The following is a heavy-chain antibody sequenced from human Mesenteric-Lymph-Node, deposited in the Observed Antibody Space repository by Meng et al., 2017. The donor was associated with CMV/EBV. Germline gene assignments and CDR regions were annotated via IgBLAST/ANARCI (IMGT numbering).Heavy chain of an antibody. CDR1: GGSISSGGSC. Sequence: SGGSISSGGSCWSWIRQHPGKGLEWIGYIYYSGSTYSNPSLKSRVTISVDTSKNQFSLKLSSVTAADTAVYYCARVRITAMVRLLDYWGQGTLVTVSS. D-gene: IGHD5-18*01. J-gene: IGHJ4*02. CDR3: ARVRITAMVRLLDY. CDR2: IYYSGST. V-gene: IGHV4-31*02.